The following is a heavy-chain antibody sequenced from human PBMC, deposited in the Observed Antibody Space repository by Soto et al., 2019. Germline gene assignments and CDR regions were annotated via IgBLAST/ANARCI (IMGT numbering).Heavy chain of an antibody. D-gene: IGHD3-22*01. CDR1: GGTFRTTA. V-gene: IGHV1-69*14. J-gene: IGHJ3*02. CDR2: IIPTFGAT. Sequence: QVQLVQSGAEVKKPGSSVKVSCIASGGTFRTTANNWVRLAPGQGLEWMGGIIPTFGATNYAQHFQGRVTITADKSTGTAYMKLSSLRSEDTGVYFCASDSRGYDAFDIWGQGTMVTVSS. CDR3: ASDSRGYDAFDI.